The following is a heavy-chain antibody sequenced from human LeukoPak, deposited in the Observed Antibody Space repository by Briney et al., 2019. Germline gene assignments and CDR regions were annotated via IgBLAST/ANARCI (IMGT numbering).Heavy chain of an antibody. J-gene: IGHJ4*02. CDR2: IRYDGSNK. Sequence: TGGSLRLSCAASGFTFSSYGMHWVRQAPGKGLEWVAFIRYDGSNKYYADSVKGRFTISRDNSKNTLYLQMNSLRAEDTAVYYCAKALSGSGSYYNYYFDYWGQGTLVTVSS. V-gene: IGHV3-30*02. CDR1: GFTFSSYG. CDR3: AKALSGSGSYYNYYFDY. D-gene: IGHD3-10*01.